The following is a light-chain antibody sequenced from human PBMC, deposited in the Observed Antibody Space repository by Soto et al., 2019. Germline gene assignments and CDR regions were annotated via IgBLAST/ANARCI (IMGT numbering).Light chain of an antibody. Sequence: VVLTQSPATLSLSPGERAAPSCGASESVSSNQLAWYQQKPGLAPRLLIYDASSRASGIPERFSGSGSGTGFSLTISSLEPEDSAVYYCQQYGSSPRTFGQGTKVDIK. V-gene: IGKV3D-20*01. CDR3: QQYGSSPRT. J-gene: IGKJ1*01. CDR2: DAS. CDR1: ESVSSNQ.